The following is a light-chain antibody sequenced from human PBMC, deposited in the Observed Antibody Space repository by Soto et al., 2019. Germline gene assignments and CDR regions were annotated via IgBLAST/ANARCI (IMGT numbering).Light chain of an antibody. CDR3: SSYTSSNTLV. CDR1: SSDIGGYNY. V-gene: IGLV2-14*01. CDR2: EVT. Sequence: QSFLTQPASVSGSPGQSITISCTGGSSDIGGYNYVSWFQQHPGKVPKLMIYEVTNRPSGVSNRFSGSKSGSTASLTISGLQAEDEADYYCSSYTSSNTLVFGTGTKVTVL. J-gene: IGLJ1*01.